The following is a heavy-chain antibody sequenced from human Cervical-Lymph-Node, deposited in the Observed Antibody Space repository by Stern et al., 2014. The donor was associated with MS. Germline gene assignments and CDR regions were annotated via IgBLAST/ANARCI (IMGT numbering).Heavy chain of an antibody. CDR2: ISGSGGST. V-gene: IGHV3-23*04. D-gene: IGHD6-13*01. Sequence: EMQLVESGGGLVQPGGSLRLSCAASGFTFNNYAMSWVRQAPGKGLEWVSAISGSGGSTYYADSVKGRFTISRDNSKNTLYVQMNSLRAEDTAVYYCAKETTAGPNFDYWGQGTLVTVSS. CDR1: GFTFNNYA. CDR3: AKETTAGPNFDY. J-gene: IGHJ4*02.